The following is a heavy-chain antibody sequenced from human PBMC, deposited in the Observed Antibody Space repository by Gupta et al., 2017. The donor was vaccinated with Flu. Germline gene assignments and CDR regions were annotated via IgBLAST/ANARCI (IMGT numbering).Heavy chain of an antibody. D-gene: IGHD3-22*01. CDR2: ISSGGSTI. CDR1: GFTFNSYS. V-gene: IGHV3-48*02. J-gene: IGHJ4*02. CDR3: ARDLTIAGEPYYYDSNDLFDY. Sequence: EVQLVESGGGLVQPGGSLRLSCAASGFTFNSYSMNWVRPAPGKGLEWLSYISSGGSTIYYADSVKGRFTISRDNAKNSLYLQMNSLRDEDTALYYCARDLTIAGEPYYYDSNDLFDYWGQGTLVTVSS.